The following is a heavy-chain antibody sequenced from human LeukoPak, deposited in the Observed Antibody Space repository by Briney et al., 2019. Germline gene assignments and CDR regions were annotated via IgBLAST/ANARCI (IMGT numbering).Heavy chain of an antibody. J-gene: IGHJ4*02. CDR1: GFTFSSYW. Sequence: PGGSLRLSCAASGFTFSSYWMSWVRQAPGKGLEWVAVIWYDGSNKYYADSVKGRFTISRDNSKNTLYLQMNSLRAEDTAVYYCAREPTPLRYFDYWGQGTLVTVSS. CDR3: AREPTPLRYFDY. V-gene: IGHV3-33*08. CDR2: IWYDGSNK.